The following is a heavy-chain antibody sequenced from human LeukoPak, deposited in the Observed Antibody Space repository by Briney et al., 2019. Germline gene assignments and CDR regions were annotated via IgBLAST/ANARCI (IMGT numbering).Heavy chain of an antibody. CDR3: ARVPSVPYSSSWIDY. J-gene: IGHJ4*02. D-gene: IGHD6-13*01. V-gene: IGHV3-74*01. Sequence: PGGSLRLSCAASGFTFSSYGMHRVRQAPGKGLVWVSRINSDGSSTSYADSVKGRFTISRDNAKNTLYLQMNSLRAEDTAVYYCARVPSVPYSSSWIDYWGQGTLVTVSS. CDR1: GFTFSSYG. CDR2: INSDGSST.